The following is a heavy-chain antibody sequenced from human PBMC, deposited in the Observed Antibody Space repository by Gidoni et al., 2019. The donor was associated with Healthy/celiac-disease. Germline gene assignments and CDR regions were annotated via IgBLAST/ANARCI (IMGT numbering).Heavy chain of an antibody. CDR3: ARQRRVVVPAIDP. D-gene: IGHD2-2*01. Sequence: QVQLVESGGGVVQPGRSLRLSCAASGFTFSSYGMHWVRQAPGRGLEWVAVIWYDGSNKYYADSVKGRFTISRDNSKNTLYLQMNSLRAEDTAVYYCARQRRVVVPAIDPWGQGTLVTVSS. CDR1: GFTFSSYG. J-gene: IGHJ5*02. CDR2: IWYDGSNK. V-gene: IGHV3-33*01.